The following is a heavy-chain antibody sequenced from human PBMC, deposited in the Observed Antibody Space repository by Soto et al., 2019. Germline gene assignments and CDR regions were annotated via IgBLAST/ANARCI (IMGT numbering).Heavy chain of an antibody. J-gene: IGHJ4*02. Sequence: SGPTLVNPTQTLTLTCTFSGFSLSTNGMCVSWIRQAPGKALEWLALIDWDDDKHYSISLKTRLTISKDTSKKGVVLTMTNMDPVDTATYYCARIFLGYDSSGYYFYYFDYWSQGTLVTVSS. CDR2: IDWDDDK. D-gene: IGHD3-22*01. CDR3: ARIFLGYDSSGYYFYYFDY. CDR1: GFSLSTNGMC. V-gene: IGHV2-70*01.